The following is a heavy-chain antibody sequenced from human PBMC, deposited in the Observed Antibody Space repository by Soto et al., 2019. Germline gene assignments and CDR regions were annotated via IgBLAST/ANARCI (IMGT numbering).Heavy chain of an antibody. Sequence: QVQLVQSGAEVKKPGSSVKVSCKASGGTFSSYAISWVRQAPGQGLEWMGGIIPIFGTANYAQKFQGRVTITADESTSKAYMELSSLRSEDTAVYYCARDKGGGDTAMYAFDIWGQGTMVTVSS. CDR3: ARDKGGGDTAMYAFDI. J-gene: IGHJ3*02. CDR1: GGTFSSYA. D-gene: IGHD5-18*01. V-gene: IGHV1-69*12. CDR2: IIPIFGTA.